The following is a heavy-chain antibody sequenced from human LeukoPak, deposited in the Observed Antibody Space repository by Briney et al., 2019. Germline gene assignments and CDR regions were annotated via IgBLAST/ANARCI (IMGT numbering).Heavy chain of an antibody. J-gene: IGHJ3*02. CDR2: IYYSGST. Sequence: SETLSLTCTVCGGSISSYYWSWIRQPPGKGLEWIGYIYYSGSTNYNPSLKSRVTISVDTSKNQFSLKLSSVTAADTAVYYCARGVTPYDAFDIWGQGTMVTVSS. CDR1: GGSISSYY. CDR3: ARGVTPYDAFDI. V-gene: IGHV4-59*08. D-gene: IGHD3-10*01.